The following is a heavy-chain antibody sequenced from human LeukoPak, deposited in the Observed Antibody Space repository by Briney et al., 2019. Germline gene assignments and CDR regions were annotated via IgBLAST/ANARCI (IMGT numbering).Heavy chain of an antibody. CDR1: GFTFSSYW. D-gene: IGHD3-10*01. CDR3: AKDYYSGSGTPRGYFFDY. Sequence: SLRLSCAASGFTFSSYWMSWVRQAPGKGLEWVANIKQDGSEKYYADSVKGRFTVSRHNSENTLFLHMNSLRAEDTAIYYCAKDYYSGSGTPRGYFFDYWGQGILVTVSS. V-gene: IGHV3-7*01. CDR2: IKQDGSEK. J-gene: IGHJ4*02.